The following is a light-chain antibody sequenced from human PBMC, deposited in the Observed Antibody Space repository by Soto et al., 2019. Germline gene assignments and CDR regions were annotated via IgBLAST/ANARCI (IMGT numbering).Light chain of an antibody. Sequence: VLTHAPAALALWTGERATLYSRASQSVSSYLTWYQQQPGQAPRLLIYDASNRATGIPGRFGGHGFGTNFTLTISILEPEDCAVYYCQQRSLWPPTFGQGTKVDIK. J-gene: IGKJ1*01. CDR3: QQRSLWPPT. CDR2: DAS. CDR1: QSVSSY. V-gene: IGKV3-11*01.